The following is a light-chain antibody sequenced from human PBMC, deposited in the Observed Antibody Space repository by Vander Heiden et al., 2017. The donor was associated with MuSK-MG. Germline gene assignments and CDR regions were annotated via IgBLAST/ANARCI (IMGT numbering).Light chain of an antibody. CDR1: EDISVY. CDR3: LQYYSVPGA. Sequence: DTQMTQSPSSVSASVGDRVTITCQASEDISVYLDWYQQKPGKAPKVLIHTASSLEDGVPSRFRGSGSGTHFTFTITSLQPEDIATYYCLQYYSVPGAFGGGTKVE. V-gene: IGKV1-33*01. CDR2: TAS. J-gene: IGKJ4*02.